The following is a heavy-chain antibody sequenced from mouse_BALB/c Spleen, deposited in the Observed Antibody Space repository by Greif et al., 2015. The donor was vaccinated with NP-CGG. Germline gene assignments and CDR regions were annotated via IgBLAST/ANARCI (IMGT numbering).Heavy chain of an antibody. V-gene: IGHV1-54*01. D-gene: IGHD1-1*01. CDR2: INPGSGGT. CDR3: ATTVAPAWFAY. Sequence: QVQLQQSGAELVRPGTSVKVSCKASGYAFTNYLIEWVKQRPGQGLEWIGVINPGSGGTNYNEKFKGKATLTADKSSSTAYMQLSSLTSDDSAVYFCATTVAPAWFAYWGQGTLVTVSA. J-gene: IGHJ3*01. CDR1: GYAFTNYL.